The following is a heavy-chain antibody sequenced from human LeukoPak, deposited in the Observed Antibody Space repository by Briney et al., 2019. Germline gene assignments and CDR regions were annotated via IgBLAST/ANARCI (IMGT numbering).Heavy chain of an antibody. V-gene: IGHV4-34*01. CDR1: GGSLSSYY. J-gene: IGHJ6*03. CDR2: INHGGST. Sequence: SETLSLTCAVYGGSLSSYYWSWIRQPPGKGLEWIGEINHGGSTNYNPSLKSRVTISVDTSKNQFSLKLNSVTAADTAVYFCARASSYVYSSEQAAHMDVWGKGTTVTVSS. D-gene: IGHD6-25*01. CDR3: ARASSYVYSSEQAAHMDV.